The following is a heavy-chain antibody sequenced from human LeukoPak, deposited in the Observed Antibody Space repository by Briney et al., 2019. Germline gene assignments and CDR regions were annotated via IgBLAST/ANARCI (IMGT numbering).Heavy chain of an antibody. Sequence: GGSLRLSCAASGFTFSSYGMHWVRQAPGKGLERVAVISYDGSNKYYADSVKGRFTISRDNSKNTLYLQMNSLRAEDTAVYYCAKEGEYCSGGSCRRGYYFDYWGQGTLVTVSS. D-gene: IGHD2-15*01. CDR3: AKEGEYCSGGSCRRGYYFDY. J-gene: IGHJ4*02. CDR1: GFTFSSYG. V-gene: IGHV3-30*18. CDR2: ISYDGSNK.